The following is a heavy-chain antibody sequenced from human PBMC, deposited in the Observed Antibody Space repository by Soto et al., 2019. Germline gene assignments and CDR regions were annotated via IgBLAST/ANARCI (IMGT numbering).Heavy chain of an antibody. Sequence: SETLSLTCTVSCGSISSGGYYWSWIRQHPGKGLEWIGYIYYSGSTYYNPSLKSRVTISVDTSKNQFSLKLSSVTAADTAVYYCARGPAPRWLQWVYFDYWGQGTLVTVSS. V-gene: IGHV4-31*03. D-gene: IGHD5-12*01. J-gene: IGHJ4*02. CDR1: CGSISSGGYY. CDR2: IYYSGST. CDR3: ARGPAPRWLQWVYFDY.